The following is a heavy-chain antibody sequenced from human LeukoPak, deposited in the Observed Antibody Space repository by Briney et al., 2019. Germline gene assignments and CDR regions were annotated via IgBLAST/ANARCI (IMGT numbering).Heavy chain of an antibody. D-gene: IGHD1-26*01. V-gene: IGHV3-21*01. Sequence: PGGSLRLSCVASGFTFSSYGMHWVRQAPGKGLEWVSSISSSSSYIYYADSVKGRFTISRDNAKNSLYLQMNSLRAEDTAVYYCARGGATTSQFDYWGQGTLVTVSS. CDR2: ISSSSSYI. J-gene: IGHJ4*02. CDR1: GFTFSSYG. CDR3: ARGGATTSQFDY.